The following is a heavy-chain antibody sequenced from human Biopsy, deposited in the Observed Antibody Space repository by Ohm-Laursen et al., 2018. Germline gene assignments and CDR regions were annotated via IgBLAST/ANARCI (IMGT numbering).Heavy chain of an antibody. CDR2: IAYDGSNK. CDR1: GFEMYA. CDR3: AKDGGQWLGGAFDI. D-gene: IGHD6-19*01. V-gene: IGHV3-30*18. Sequence: SLRLSCAATGFEMYAMHWVRQPPGKGLEWLAVIAYDGSNKYYAESVKGRFTISRDRSRDTVHLQMNSLRYEDTALYYCAKDGGQWLGGAFDIWGHGTMVSVSS. J-gene: IGHJ3*02.